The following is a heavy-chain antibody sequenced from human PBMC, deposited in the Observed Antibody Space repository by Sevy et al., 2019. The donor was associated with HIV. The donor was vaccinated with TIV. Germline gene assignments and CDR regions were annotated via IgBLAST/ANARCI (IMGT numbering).Heavy chain of an antibody. D-gene: IGHD2-21*01. Sequence: ASVKVSCKASGYTFSNYGISWVRQAPGQGLEWMGWISPFNNKTTYAQKFQGRVSLTSDTSATTAYMEVTSLRSDDTAVYYCARDRVHDWGEGWFDPWGQGTLVNVSS. CDR2: ISPFNNKT. V-gene: IGHV1-18*01. CDR3: ARDRVHDWGEGWFDP. CDR1: GYTFSNYG. J-gene: IGHJ5*02.